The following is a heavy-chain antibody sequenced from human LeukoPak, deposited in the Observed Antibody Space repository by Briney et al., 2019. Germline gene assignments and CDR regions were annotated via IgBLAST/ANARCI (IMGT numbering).Heavy chain of an antibody. V-gene: IGHV4-59*01. J-gene: IGHJ4*02. D-gene: IGHD2-2*01. CDR2: IYYSGYT. CDR3: ARDPGPYCTTTSCYVDY. CDR1: GASISSYY. Sequence: SETLSLTCTVSGASISSYYWSWIRQPPGKGLEWLGCIYYSGYTNYNPSLKSQGTMSVDTSKNQFSLKVSSVTAADTAVYYCARDPGPYCTTTSCYVDYWGQGTLVTVSS.